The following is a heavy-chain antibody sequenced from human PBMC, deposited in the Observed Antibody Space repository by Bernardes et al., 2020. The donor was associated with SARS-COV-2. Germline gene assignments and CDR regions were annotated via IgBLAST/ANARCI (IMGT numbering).Heavy chain of an antibody. D-gene: IGHD3-3*01. V-gene: IGHV1-46*01. J-gene: IGHJ6*02. CDR3: ARAKFTYYDFWSGPHPPPDMDV. CDR2: INPIGGST. CDR1: GYTFTSYY. Sequence: ASVKVSCKASGYTFTSYYMHWVRQAPGQGLEWMGIINPIGGSTSYAQKFQGRVTMTRDTSTSTVYMELSSLRSEDTAVYYCARAKFTYYDFWSGPHPPPDMDVWGQGTTVTVSS.